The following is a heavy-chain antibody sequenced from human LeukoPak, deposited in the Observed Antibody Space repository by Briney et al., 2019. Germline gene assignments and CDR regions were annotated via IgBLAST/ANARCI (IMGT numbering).Heavy chain of an antibody. Sequence: GGSLRLSCAASGFTFSSHGMHWVRQAPGKGLEWVAFIRYDGSNKYYADSVKGRFTISRDNSKNTLYLQMNSLRAEDTAVYYCAKEFAGSAMAFDYWGQGTLVTVSS. CDR1: GFTFSSHG. CDR2: IRYDGSNK. J-gene: IGHJ4*02. V-gene: IGHV3-30*02. D-gene: IGHD5-18*01. CDR3: AKEFAGSAMAFDY.